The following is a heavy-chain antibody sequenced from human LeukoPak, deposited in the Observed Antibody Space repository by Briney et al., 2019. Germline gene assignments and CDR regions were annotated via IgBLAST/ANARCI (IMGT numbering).Heavy chain of an antibody. CDR3: ARHPAPYHDILTGYHYNWFDP. CDR2: IYYSGST. J-gene: IGHJ5*02. V-gene: IGHV4-59*08. D-gene: IGHD3-9*01. CDR1: GGSISSYY. Sequence: PSETLSLTCTVSGGSISSYYWSWIRQPPGKGLEWIGYIYYSGSTNYNPSLKSRVTISVDTSKNQFSLKLSSVTAADTAVYYCARHPAPYHDILTGYHYNWFDPWGQGTLVTVSS.